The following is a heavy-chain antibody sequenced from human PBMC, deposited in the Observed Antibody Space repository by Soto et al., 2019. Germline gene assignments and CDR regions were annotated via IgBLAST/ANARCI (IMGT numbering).Heavy chain of an antibody. Sequence: EVQLLESGGGLVQPGGSLRLSCTASGFNFGNYAMGWARQAPGKGLEWLSSLAVPYTGAQTYYADSVAGRLTVSRDDSKITLYLELNSLRAEDTAVYYCAKDWGRIAVAGWTDWGPGTLVTVSS. CDR3: AKDWGRIAVAGWTD. J-gene: IGHJ4*02. CDR2: VPYTGAQT. CDR1: GFNFGNYA. V-gene: IGHV3-23*01. D-gene: IGHD6-19*01.